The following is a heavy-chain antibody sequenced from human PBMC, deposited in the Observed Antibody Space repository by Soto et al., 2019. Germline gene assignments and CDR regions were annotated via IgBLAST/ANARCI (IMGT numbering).Heavy chain of an antibody. Sequence: GSLRLSCAASGFTFSSYAMSWVRQAPAKGLEWVSTISGSGGGTYYADSVKGRFTISRDNSKNTLYLQMNSLRAEDTAVYYCAKSVYNWNDGFFDYWGQGTLVTVSS. D-gene: IGHD1-1*01. V-gene: IGHV3-23*01. CDR1: GFTFSSYA. CDR2: ISGSGGGT. J-gene: IGHJ4*02. CDR3: AKSVYNWNDGFFDY.